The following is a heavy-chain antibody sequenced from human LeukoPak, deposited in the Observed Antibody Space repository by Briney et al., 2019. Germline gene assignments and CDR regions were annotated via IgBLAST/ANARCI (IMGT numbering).Heavy chain of an antibody. Sequence: GGSLRLSCAASGVNFTAFWMSWGRQTPEPGLEFVANINRDSSVKNYVDSVKGRFTISRDNAEKSLFLELNSLRADDTAVFYCARDPASSAFDLWGQGSLVTVST. J-gene: IGHJ4*02. CDR3: ARDPASSAFDL. CDR2: INRDSSVK. V-gene: IGHV3-7*01. CDR1: GVNFTAFW.